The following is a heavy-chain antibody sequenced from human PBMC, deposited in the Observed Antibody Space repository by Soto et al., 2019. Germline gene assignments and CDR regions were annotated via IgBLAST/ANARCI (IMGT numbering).Heavy chain of an antibody. D-gene: IGHD3-22*01. CDR3: AGVVITRGYYFDY. Sequence: QVQLVQSGAEVKKPGSSVKVSCKASGGTFSSYTISWVRQAPGQGLEWVGRIIPILGIANYAQKFQGRVTITADKSTSTAYMELSSLRSEDTAVYYCAGVVITRGYYFDYWGQGTLVTVSS. V-gene: IGHV1-69*02. CDR1: GGTFSSYT. CDR2: IIPILGIA. J-gene: IGHJ4*02.